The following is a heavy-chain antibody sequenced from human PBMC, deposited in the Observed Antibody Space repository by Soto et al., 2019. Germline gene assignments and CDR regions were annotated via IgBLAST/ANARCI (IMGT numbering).Heavy chain of an antibody. CDR1: GFSLSSYT. CDR2: IGISIGYI. J-gene: IGHJ3*01. D-gene: IGHD4-4*01. CDR3: GRNVLAVTEDAVDV. V-gene: IGHV3-21*01. Sequence: EEQLVESGGGLVKPGGSLRLSCVASGFSLSSYTMSWVRQAPGKGLEWVSSIGISIGYIYYAESVTGRFTISRDNAQNSLFLEMISLRDEDTALYFCGRNVLAVTEDAVDVWGQGTMVTVSS.